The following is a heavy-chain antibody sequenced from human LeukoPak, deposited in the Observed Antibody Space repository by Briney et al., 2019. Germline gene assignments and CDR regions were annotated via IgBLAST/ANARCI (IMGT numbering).Heavy chain of an antibody. D-gene: IGHD2-2*01. Sequence: ASVEVSCKASGYTFTSYYVHWVRQAPGQGLEWMGIINPSGGSTSSAQKFQGRVTMTSDTSTSTVYMELSSLRSEDTAVYYCAREGPTAIKYYFDYWGQGTLVTVSS. CDR2: INPSGGST. V-gene: IGHV1-46*01. CDR1: GYTFTSYY. J-gene: IGHJ4*02. CDR3: AREGPTAIKYYFDY.